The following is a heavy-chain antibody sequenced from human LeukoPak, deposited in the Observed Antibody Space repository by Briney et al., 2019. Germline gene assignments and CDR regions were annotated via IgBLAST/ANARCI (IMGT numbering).Heavy chain of an antibody. D-gene: IGHD5-24*01. Sequence: SETLSLTCTVSGGSISSYYLSWIRQPPGKGLEWIGYIYYSGSTNYNPSLKSRVTISVDTSKNQFSLKLSSVTAADTAVYYCARERRDGYNRAVDYWGQGTLVTVSS. CDR2: IYYSGST. CDR3: ARERRDGYNRAVDY. CDR1: GGSISSYY. J-gene: IGHJ4*02. V-gene: IGHV4-59*01.